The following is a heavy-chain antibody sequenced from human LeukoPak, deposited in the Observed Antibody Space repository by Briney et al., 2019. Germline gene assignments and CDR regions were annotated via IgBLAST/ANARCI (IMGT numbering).Heavy chain of an antibody. D-gene: IGHD3-22*01. CDR1: GFTFSSYS. CDR2: ISSSSSYI. V-gene: IGHV3-21*01. CDR3: ARDISRESGYLDAFDI. J-gene: IGHJ3*02. Sequence: GGSLRLSCAASGFTFSSYSMNWVRQAPGKGLEWVSSISSSSSYIYYADSVKGRFTISRDNAKNSLYLQMNSLRAEDTAVYYCARDISRESGYLDAFDIWDQGTMVTVSS.